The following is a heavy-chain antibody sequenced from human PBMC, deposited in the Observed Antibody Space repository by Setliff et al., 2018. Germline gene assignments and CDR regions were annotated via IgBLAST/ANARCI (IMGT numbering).Heavy chain of an antibody. V-gene: IGHV1-69*05. J-gene: IGHJ6*03. CDR1: GYPFTNYG. CDR3: AREGVDTRSSTDYRYYMDV. CDR2: TIPNFGTT. D-gene: IGHD5-18*01. Sequence: SVKVSCKASGYPFTNYGITWVRQAPGQGLEWLGGTIPNFGTTNYAQEFQGRVTIITDESTSTAYMELSSLRFEDTAVYYCAREGVDTRSSTDYRYYMDVWGKGTTVTVSS.